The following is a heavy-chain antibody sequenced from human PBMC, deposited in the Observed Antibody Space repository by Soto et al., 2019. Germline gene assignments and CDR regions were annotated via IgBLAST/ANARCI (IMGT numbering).Heavy chain of an antibody. D-gene: IGHD2-15*01. V-gene: IGHV4-61*01. CDR2: IYYNGRT. J-gene: IGHJ6*02. Sequence: QVQLQESGPGLVKPSEPLSLNCSVSGASVGSGSYYWTWIRQPPGKGLEWIGYIYYNGRTNHSPSLISRVTISTDTSMNQFSLKLTSVTAADTAVYYCARAGVLAQPARGYYYVMDVWGQGTTVTVSS. CDR1: GASVGSGSYY. CDR3: ARAGVLAQPARGYYYVMDV.